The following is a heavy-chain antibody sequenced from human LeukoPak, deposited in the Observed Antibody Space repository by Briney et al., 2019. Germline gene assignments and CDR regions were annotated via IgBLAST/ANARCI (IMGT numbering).Heavy chain of an antibody. J-gene: IGHJ4*02. Sequence: GGSLRLSCAASGFTFSNYAMHWVRQAAGNGLEWVAVISYDGSNKYYADNVKDRFTLSRDNSKDTLYLQMNSLRAEDTAVYYCARDYSGSDYVLDCWGQGTLVTVSS. V-gene: IGHV3-30-3*01. CDR2: ISYDGSNK. CDR1: GFTFSNYA. CDR3: ARDYSGSDYVLDC. D-gene: IGHD1-26*01.